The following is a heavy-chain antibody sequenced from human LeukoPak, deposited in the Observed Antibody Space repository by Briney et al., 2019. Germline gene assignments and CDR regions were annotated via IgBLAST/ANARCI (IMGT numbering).Heavy chain of an antibody. CDR2: IYYSGST. CDR1: GYSISSTNS. V-gene: IGHV4-28*03. D-gene: IGHD6-13*01. Sequence: SDTLSLTCAVSGYSISSTNSWGWIRQPPGKGLEWIGYIYYSGSTNYNPSLKSRVTISVDTSKNQFSLKLSSVTAADTAVYYCARGVRYSSSWSAEYFQHWGQGTLVTVSS. CDR3: ARGVRYSSSWSAEYFQH. J-gene: IGHJ1*01.